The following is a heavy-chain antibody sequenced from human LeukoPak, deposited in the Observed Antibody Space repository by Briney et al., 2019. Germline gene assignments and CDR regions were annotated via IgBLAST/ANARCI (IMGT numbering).Heavy chain of an antibody. CDR2: ISPSGVST. V-gene: IGHV1-46*01. CDR3: ARDVHCSGGSCYYYGMDV. D-gene: IGHD2-15*01. Sequence: ASVKVSCKASGYTFTSYYMHWVRQAPGQGLEWMGIISPSGVSTSYAQKFQGRVTMTRDTSTSTVYMELSSLRSEDTAVYYCARDVHCSGGSCYYYGMDVWGKGTTVTASS. CDR1: GYTFTSYY. J-gene: IGHJ6*04.